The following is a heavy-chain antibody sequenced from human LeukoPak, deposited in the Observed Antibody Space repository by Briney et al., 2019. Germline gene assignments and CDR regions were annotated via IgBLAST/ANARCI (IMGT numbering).Heavy chain of an antibody. Sequence: GGSLRLSCAASGFTFSNYVMSWVRQAPGKGLEWVSAITGSSDSTYYADSVRGRFTISRDNSKNTLYLQMNSLRAEDTAVYYCAKDTQLVRGNFDYWGQGTLVTVSS. CDR3: AKDTQLVRGNFDY. J-gene: IGHJ4*02. V-gene: IGHV3-23*01. D-gene: IGHD6-13*01. CDR2: ITGSSDST. CDR1: GFTFSNYV.